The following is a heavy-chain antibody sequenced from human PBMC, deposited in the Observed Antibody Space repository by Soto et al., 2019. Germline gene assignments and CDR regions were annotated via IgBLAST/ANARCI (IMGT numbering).Heavy chain of an antibody. CDR3: AREDRDFWSGYLPIPSFDP. V-gene: IGHV1-18*01. J-gene: IGHJ5*02. D-gene: IGHD3-3*01. CDR1: GYTFTSYG. CDR2: ISAYNGNT. Sequence: ASVKVSCKASGYTFTSYGISWVRQAPGQGLEWMGWISAYNGNTNYAQKLQGRVTMTTDTSTSTAYMELRSLRSDDTAVYYCAREDRDFWSGYLPIPSFDPWGQGTLVTVSS.